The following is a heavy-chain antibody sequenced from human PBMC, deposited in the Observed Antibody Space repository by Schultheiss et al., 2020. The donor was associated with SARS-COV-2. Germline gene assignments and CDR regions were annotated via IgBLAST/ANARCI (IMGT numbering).Heavy chain of an antibody. D-gene: IGHD1-26*01. J-gene: IGHJ4*02. CDR2: ISGSGGST. Sequence: GGSLRLSCAASGFTFDDYAMHWVRQAPGKGLEWVSAISGSGGSTYYADSVKGRFTISRDNAKNTLYLQMNSLRAEDTAVYYCARGANTKVGATAYYFDYWGQGTLVTVSS. CDR3: ARGANTKVGATAYYFDY. CDR1: GFTFDDYA. V-gene: IGHV3-9*01.